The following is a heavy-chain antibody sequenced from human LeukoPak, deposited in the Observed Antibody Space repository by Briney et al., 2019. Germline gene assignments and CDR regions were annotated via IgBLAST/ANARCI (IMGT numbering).Heavy chain of an antibody. CDR1: GFTLSSYS. Sequence: RTGGSLRLSCVASGFTLSSYSMNWVRQAPGEGLEWVSAIDPSSTYIYYADSVKGRFTISRDNAENSLYLQMNSLRVEDTAVYYCARAPTVLVGYCSSSSCQADYWGQGTLVTVSS. D-gene: IGHD2-2*01. CDR2: IDPSSTYI. V-gene: IGHV3-21*01. J-gene: IGHJ4*02. CDR3: ARAPTVLVGYCSSSSCQADY.